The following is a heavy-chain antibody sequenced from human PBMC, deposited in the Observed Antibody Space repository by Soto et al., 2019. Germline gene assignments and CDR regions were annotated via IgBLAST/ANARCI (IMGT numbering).Heavy chain of an antibody. Sequence: QTQLVQSGPEVKNPGASVKVSCKASGYSFNSYGISWVRQAPGQGLEWMGWISASSGNTSYAEELQGRVTMTTDGSTSTAYMELRSLTSDDTAVYYCARETKFYGFWSGYYRFDTWGQGTLVSGSS. J-gene: IGHJ5*02. CDR3: ARETKFYGFWSGYYRFDT. CDR1: GYSFNSYG. CDR2: ISASSGNT. V-gene: IGHV1-18*01. D-gene: IGHD3-3*01.